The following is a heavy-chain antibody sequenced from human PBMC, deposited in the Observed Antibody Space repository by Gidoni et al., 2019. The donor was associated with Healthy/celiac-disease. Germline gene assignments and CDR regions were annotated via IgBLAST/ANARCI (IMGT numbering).Heavy chain of an antibody. CDR3: ATDLSDSSGYYPYYFDY. V-gene: IGHV1-24*01. CDR2: FDPEDGET. J-gene: IGHJ4*02. D-gene: IGHD3-22*01. Sequence: QVQQVQSGAEVKKPGASVKVSCKVSGYTLTALSMHWVRQAPGKGLEWMGGFDPEDGETIYAQKFQGRVTMTEDTSTDTAYMELSSLRSEDTAVYYCATDLSDSSGYYPYYFDYWGQGTLVTVSS. CDR1: GYTLTALS.